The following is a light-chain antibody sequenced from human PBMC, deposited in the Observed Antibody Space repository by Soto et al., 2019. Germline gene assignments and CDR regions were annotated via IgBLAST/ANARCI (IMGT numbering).Light chain of an antibody. V-gene: IGKV1-5*03. CDR2: RAA. CDR3: QQNYAYSYT. CDR1: QAVNSW. Sequence: IQMTQSPSTVSASVGDRVTITCRARQAVNSWVAWYQHKSGKAPKLLIYRAATLENGVPSRFSGSGSETEFTLTIRCLQPDDSGTNYCQQNYAYSYTFGQGTKVEIK. J-gene: IGKJ2*01.